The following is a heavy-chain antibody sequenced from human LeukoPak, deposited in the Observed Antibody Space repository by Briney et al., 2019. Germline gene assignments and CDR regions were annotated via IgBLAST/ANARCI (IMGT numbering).Heavy chain of an antibody. CDR2: ISYDGSNK. V-gene: IGHV3-30*04. J-gene: IGHJ4*02. CDR3: AKVNWNDDFDY. CDR1: GFTFSSYA. D-gene: IGHD1-1*01. Sequence: GGSLRLSCAASGFTFSSYAMHWVRQAPGKGLEWVAVISYDGSNKYYADSVKGRFTISRDNSKNTLYLQMNSLRAEDTAVYYCAKVNWNDDFDYWGQGTLVTVSS.